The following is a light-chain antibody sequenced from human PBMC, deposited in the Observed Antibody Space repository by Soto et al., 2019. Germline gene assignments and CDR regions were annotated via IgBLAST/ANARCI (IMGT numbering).Light chain of an antibody. Sequence: QSVLTQPPSASGTPGQRVTISCSGSNSNIGTNAVNWYQQIPGTAPKLLIYNNNQRPSGVPDRFSGSKSGTSASLTISGLHSDDEADYPCATWDDTLRSWVFGGGTKGTVL. J-gene: IGLJ3*02. CDR1: NSNIGTNA. V-gene: IGLV1-44*01. CDR3: ATWDDTLRSWV. CDR2: NNN.